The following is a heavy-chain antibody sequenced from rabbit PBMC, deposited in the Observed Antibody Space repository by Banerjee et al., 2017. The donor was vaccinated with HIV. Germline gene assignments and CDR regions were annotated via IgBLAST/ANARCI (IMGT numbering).Heavy chain of an antibody. Sequence: QSSEESGGDLVKPGASLTLTCTASGFSFSSSYWICWVRQAPGKGLEWIACIYTSSGNTYYASWAKGRFTITRTSSTTVTLQMTSLTAADAATYCCARGGGYAGDGFDLWGPGTLVTVS. J-gene: IGHJ4*01. CDR1: GFSFSSSYW. D-gene: IGHD4-2*01. CDR3: ARGGGYAGDGFDL. V-gene: IGHV1S40*01. CDR2: IYTSSGNT.